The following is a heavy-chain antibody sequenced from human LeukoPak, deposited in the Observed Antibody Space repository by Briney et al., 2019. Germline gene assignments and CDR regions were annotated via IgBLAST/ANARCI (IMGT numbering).Heavy chain of an antibody. CDR1: GFTFSDYY. CDR3: ARDGGGYRFYNWFDP. Sequence: GGSLRLSCAASGFTFSDYYMSWIRQAPGKGLEGVSFISRSSSYIHYADSVKGRSTISRDNAKNSLYLQMSSLRAEDTAVYYCARDGGGYRFYNWFDPWGQGTLVTVSS. V-gene: IGHV3-11*06. CDR2: ISRSSSYI. J-gene: IGHJ5*02. D-gene: IGHD5-12*01.